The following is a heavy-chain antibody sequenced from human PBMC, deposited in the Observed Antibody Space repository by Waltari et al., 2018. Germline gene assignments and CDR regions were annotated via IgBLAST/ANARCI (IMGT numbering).Heavy chain of an antibody. Sequence: EVQLVESGGGLVQPGGSLRLSCAASRFTLSRYWMRWVRQAPGKGPEWVANIMTDGSEEYYVDSVRGRFTISRDNAKNSLYLQMNSLRPEDTAVYYCARDQWFAFDIWGHGTMVTVSS. J-gene: IGHJ3*02. D-gene: IGHD3-22*01. CDR3: ARDQWFAFDI. V-gene: IGHV3-7*01. CDR1: RFTLSRYW. CDR2: IMTDGSEE.